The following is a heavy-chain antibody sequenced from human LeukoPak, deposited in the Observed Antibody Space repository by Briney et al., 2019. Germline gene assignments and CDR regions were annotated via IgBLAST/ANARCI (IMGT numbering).Heavy chain of an antibody. Sequence: GGSLRLSCAASGFTVSSNYMSWVRQAPGKGLEYVSAISSNGGSTYYANSVKGRFTISRDNSKNTLYLQMGSLRAEDMAVYYCARVPYDFWSGYPDYWGQGTLVTVSS. CDR2: ISSNGGST. D-gene: IGHD3-3*01. CDR3: ARVPYDFWSGYPDY. CDR1: GFTVSSNY. J-gene: IGHJ4*02. V-gene: IGHV3-64*01.